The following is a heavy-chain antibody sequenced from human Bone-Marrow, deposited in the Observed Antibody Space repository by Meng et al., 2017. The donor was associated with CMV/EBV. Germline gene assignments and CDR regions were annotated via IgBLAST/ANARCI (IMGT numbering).Heavy chain of an antibody. Sequence: ASVKVSCKASGYTFTSYDINWVRQATGQGLEWMGIINPSGGSTSYAQKFQGRVTMTRDTSTSTVYMELSSLRSEDTAVYYCAREPAAIQSGSFFDYWGQGTLVTVPS. CDR2: INPSGGST. CDR3: AREPAAIQSGSFFDY. V-gene: IGHV1-46*01. J-gene: IGHJ4*02. CDR1: GYTFTSYD. D-gene: IGHD2-2*01.